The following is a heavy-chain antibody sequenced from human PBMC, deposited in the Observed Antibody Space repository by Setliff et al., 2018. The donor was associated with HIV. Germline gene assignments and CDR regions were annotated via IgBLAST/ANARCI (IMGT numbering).Heavy chain of an antibody. CDR3: ARRSGWSLDY. J-gene: IGHJ4*02. D-gene: IGHD6-19*01. Sequence: SETLSLTCSVSGGSISGYYWSWVRQPAGKGLEWIGHIYTSGSTIYNPSLKSRVTISVDTSKNQFSLKLSSVTAADTAVYYCARRSGWSLDYWGQGTLVTVSS. CDR1: GGSISGYY. CDR2: IYTSGST. V-gene: IGHV4-4*07.